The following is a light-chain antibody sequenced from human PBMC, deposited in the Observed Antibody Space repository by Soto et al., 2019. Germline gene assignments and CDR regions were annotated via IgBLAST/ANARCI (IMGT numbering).Light chain of an antibody. J-gene: IGKJ4*01. CDR3: QQYNNWSA. CDR2: GAS. Sequence: EIVMTQSPATLSVSPGERATLSCRASQSVSSNLAWYQQKPGQAPRLLIYGASTRATGITARFSGSGSGTEFTITISSLQSEDFAVYYCQQYNNWSAFGGGTKVEIK. CDR1: QSVSSN. V-gene: IGKV3-15*01.